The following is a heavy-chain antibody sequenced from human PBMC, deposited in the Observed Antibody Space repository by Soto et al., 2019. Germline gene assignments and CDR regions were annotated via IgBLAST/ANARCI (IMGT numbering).Heavy chain of an antibody. CDR2: INHSGST. CDR3: AGIDLGELSSDAFDI. D-gene: IGHD3-16*02. V-gene: IGHV4-34*01. CDR1: GGSFSGYY. Sequence: AETLSLTCAVYGGSFSGYYWSWIRQPPGKGLEWIGEINHSGSTNYNPSLKSRVTTSVDTSKNQFSLKLISVTAADTAVYYCAGIDLGELSSDAFDIWGQGTMGTVSS. J-gene: IGHJ3*02.